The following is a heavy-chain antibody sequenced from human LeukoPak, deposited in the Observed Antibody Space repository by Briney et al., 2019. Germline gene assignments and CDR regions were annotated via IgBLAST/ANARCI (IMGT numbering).Heavy chain of an antibody. CDR3: ARLNGLELPD. V-gene: IGHV4-39*01. CDR2: IYYSGST. Sequence: SETLSLTCTVSGGSISSSSYHWGWIRRPPGKGLEWIGSIYYSGSTYYNPSLKSRVTISVDTSKNQFSLKLSSVTAADTAVYYCARLNGLELPDWGQGTLVTVSS. D-gene: IGHD1-7*01. CDR1: GGSISSSSYH. J-gene: IGHJ4*02.